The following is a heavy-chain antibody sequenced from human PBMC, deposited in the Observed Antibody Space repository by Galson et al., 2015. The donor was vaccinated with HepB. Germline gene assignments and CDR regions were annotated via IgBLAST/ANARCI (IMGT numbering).Heavy chain of an antibody. Sequence: SVKVSCKASGGTFSSYTISWVRQAPGQGLEWMGRISPILGIANYAQKFQGRVTITADKSTSTAYMELSSLRSEDTAVYYCASPKYDYGDLNDAFDIWGQGTMVTVSS. CDR2: ISPILGIA. CDR3: ASPKYDYGDLNDAFDI. V-gene: IGHV1-69*02. J-gene: IGHJ3*02. D-gene: IGHD4-17*01. CDR1: GGTFSSYT.